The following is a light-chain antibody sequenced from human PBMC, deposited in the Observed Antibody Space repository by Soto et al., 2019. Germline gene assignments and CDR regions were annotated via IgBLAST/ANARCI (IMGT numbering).Light chain of an antibody. J-gene: IGKJ2*01. V-gene: IGKV3-20*01. Sequence: IVLTQSPGTLSLSPGERATLSCRASQSVSSNYLAWYQQKFGQAPRLLIYGASSRATGIPDRFSGSGSGTDFTLTSSRLEPEDFAVYYCQQYGSSPPYTFGQGTKLEIK. CDR2: GAS. CDR3: QQYGSSPPYT. CDR1: QSVSSNY.